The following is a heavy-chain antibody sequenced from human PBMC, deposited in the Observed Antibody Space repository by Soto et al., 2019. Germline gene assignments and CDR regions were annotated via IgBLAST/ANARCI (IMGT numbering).Heavy chain of an antibody. J-gene: IGHJ4*02. CDR3: ATSPSVPGND. Sequence: GGSLRLSCAASGFTFSNYGMVWVRQAPGKGLVWVSRINNDGTGIRYADSVKGRFTISRDNGKNTLYLQMNSLRVEDTAVYYCATSPSVPGNDWGQGTLVTVSS. D-gene: IGHD1-1*01. V-gene: IGHV3-74*01. CDR1: GFTFSNYG. CDR2: INNDGTGI.